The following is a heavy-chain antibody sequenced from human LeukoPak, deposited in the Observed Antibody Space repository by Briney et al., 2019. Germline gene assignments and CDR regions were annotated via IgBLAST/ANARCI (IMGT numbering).Heavy chain of an antibody. J-gene: IGHJ5*02. V-gene: IGHV3-21*01. D-gene: IGHD4-11*01. Sequence: GGSLRLSCAASGFTFSSYSMNWVRQAPGKGLEWVSSISSSSSYIYYADSVKGRFTIPRDNAKNSLYLQMNSLRAEDTAVYYCAREHTVTHTNWFDPWGQGTLVTVSS. CDR3: AREHTVTHTNWFDP. CDR2: ISSSSSYI. CDR1: GFTFSSYS.